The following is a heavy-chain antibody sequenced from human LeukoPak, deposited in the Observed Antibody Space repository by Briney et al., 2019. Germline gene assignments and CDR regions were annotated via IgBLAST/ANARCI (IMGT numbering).Heavy chain of an antibody. CDR2: IIPIFGTA. J-gene: IGHJ4*02. CDR3: ARDARSGSSKPHDY. Sequence: ASVKVSCKASGGTFSSYAISWVRQAPGQGLEWMGGIIPIFGTANYAQKFQGRVTITADESTSTAYMELSSLRSDDTAVYYCARDARSGSSKPHDYWGQGTMVTVSS. CDR1: GGTFSSYA. V-gene: IGHV1-69*13. D-gene: IGHD3-3*01.